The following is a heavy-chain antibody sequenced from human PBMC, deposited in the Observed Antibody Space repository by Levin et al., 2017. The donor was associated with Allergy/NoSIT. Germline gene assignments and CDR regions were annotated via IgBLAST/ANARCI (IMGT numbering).Heavy chain of an antibody. D-gene: IGHD3-10*01. Sequence: LSLTCAASGFTFSSYGMHWVRQAPGKGLEWVAVISYDGSNKYYADSVKGRFTISRDNSKNTLYLQMNSLRAEDTAVYYCAKEYRILWFGELGDAFDIWGQGTMVTVSS. J-gene: IGHJ3*02. V-gene: IGHV3-30*18. CDR2: ISYDGSNK. CDR1: GFTFSSYG. CDR3: AKEYRILWFGELGDAFDI.